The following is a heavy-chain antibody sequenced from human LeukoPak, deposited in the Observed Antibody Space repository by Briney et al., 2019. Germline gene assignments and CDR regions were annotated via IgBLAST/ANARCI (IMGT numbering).Heavy chain of an antibody. V-gene: IGHV4-39*01. J-gene: IGHJ6*03. Sequence: SSETLSLTCTVSAGSISSSSYYWGWIRQPPGKGLEWFGSIYYSGSTYYSPSLKSRVTISVDTSKNQFSLKLSSVTAADTAVYYCARGYNYGSGRVYYYSYMDVWGKGTTVTVSS. CDR3: ARGYNYGSGRVYYYSYMDV. CDR2: IYYSGST. CDR1: AGSISSSSYY. D-gene: IGHD5-18*01.